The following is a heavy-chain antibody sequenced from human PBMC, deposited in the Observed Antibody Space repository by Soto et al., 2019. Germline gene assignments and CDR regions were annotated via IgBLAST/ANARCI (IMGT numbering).Heavy chain of an antibody. V-gene: IGHV1-46*01. CDR1: GYTFTSYY. Sequence: ASVKVSCKASGYTFTSYYMHWVRQAPGQGLEWMGIINPSGGSTTYAQNFQGRVTMTRDTSTSTVYMELSSLRFEDTAIYYCAVSYSDFDYWGQGTLVTVSS. CDR3: AVSYSDFDY. J-gene: IGHJ4*02. D-gene: IGHD4-4*01. CDR2: INPSGGST.